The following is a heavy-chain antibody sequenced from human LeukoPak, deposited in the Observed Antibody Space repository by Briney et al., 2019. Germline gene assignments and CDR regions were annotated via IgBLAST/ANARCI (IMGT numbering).Heavy chain of an antibody. CDR2: INHSGST. Sequence: ASETLSLTCAVYGGSFSGYYWSWIRQPPGKGLEWIGEINHSGSTNYIPSLKSRVTISVDTSKNQFSLKLSSVTAADTAVYYCARDYGDSSGYWGQGTLVTVSS. D-gene: IGHD4-17*01. CDR1: GGSFSGYY. V-gene: IGHV4-34*01. CDR3: ARDYGDSSGY. J-gene: IGHJ4*02.